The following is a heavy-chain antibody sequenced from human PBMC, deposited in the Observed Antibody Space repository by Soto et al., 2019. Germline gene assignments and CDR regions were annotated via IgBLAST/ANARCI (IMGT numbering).Heavy chain of an antibody. V-gene: IGHV1-69*13. CDR1: GGTFSSYA. J-gene: IGHJ4*02. CDR2: IIPIFVTA. Sequence: GASVKVSCKASGGTFSSYAISWVRQAPGQGLDWMGGIIPIFVTANYAQKFQGRVTITADDSTSTAYMELSSLRSEDTAVYYCARAFSGSYVIHFDYWGQGTLVTVSS. CDR3: ARAFSGSYVIHFDY. D-gene: IGHD1-26*01.